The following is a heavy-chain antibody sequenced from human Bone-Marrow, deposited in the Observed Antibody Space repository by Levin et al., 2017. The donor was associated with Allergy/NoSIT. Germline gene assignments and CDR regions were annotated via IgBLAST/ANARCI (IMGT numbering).Heavy chain of an antibody. J-gene: IGHJ2*01. Sequence: GESLKISCKGSGYSFTSYWIIWVRQMPGKGLEWMGRIDPSDSYTNYSPSFQGHVTISGDKSISPAYLQWSSLKASDSAMYYCARRYSLSGNWYFDLWGRGTLVTVSS. CDR1: GYSFTSYW. CDR3: ARRYSLSGNWYFDL. CDR2: IDPSDSYT. V-gene: IGHV5-10-1*01. D-gene: IGHD1-14*01.